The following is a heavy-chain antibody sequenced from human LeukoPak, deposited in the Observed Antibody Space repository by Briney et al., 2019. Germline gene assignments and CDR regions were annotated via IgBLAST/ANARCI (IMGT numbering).Heavy chain of an antibody. J-gene: IGHJ5*02. CDR2: INSDGSST. V-gene: IGHV3-74*01. CDR3: ARKRAPPRNWFDP. Sequence: PGGSLRLSCAASGFTFSSYWMHWVRQAPGKGLVWVLRINSDGSSTSYADSVKGRFTISRDNAKNTLYLQMNSLRAEDTAVYYCARKRAPPRNWFDPWGQGTLVTVSS. CDR1: GFTFSSYW.